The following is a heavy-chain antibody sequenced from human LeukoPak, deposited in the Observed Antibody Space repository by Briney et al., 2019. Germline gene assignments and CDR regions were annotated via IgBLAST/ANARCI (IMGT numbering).Heavy chain of an antibody. CDR3: ARVQSRLSWFDP. CDR1: GGSISSSSYF. Sequence: PSETLSLTCSVSGGSISSSSYFWGWIRQPPGKGLQWIASVHYSGSTYQNPSLKSRVTISVDTSKNQFSLKLSSVTAADTAVYYCARVQSRLSWFDPWGQGTLVTVSS. J-gene: IGHJ5*02. CDR2: VHYSGST. V-gene: IGHV4-39*07.